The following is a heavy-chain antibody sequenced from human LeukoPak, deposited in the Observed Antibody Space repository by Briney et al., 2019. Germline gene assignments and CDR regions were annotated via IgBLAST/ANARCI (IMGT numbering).Heavy chain of an antibody. Sequence: GGSLRLSCAASGFTFSSYWMHWVRQAPGKGLVWVSRINTDGSSTSYADSVKGRFTIPRDNAKNTLYLQMNSLRAEDTAVYYCAKDIFTMVRGVVDYWGQGTLVTVSS. CDR1: GFTFSSYW. J-gene: IGHJ4*02. CDR3: AKDIFTMVRGVVDY. D-gene: IGHD3-10*01. V-gene: IGHV3-74*01. CDR2: INTDGSST.